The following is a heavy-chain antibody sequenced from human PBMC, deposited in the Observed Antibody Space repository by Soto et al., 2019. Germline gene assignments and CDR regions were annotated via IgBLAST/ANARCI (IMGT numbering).Heavy chain of an antibody. Sequence: GESLKISCQGSGYTFSSYWIAWVRQMPGKGLEWMGIIFPRDFDTRYSPSFQGHVTISVDKSINTAYLQWSSLRASATAMYYCARGYNTGWPIHPYYIAFWAPGTMVTVSS. CDR2: IFPRDFDT. CDR3: ARGYNTGWPIHPYYIAF. V-gene: IGHV5-51*01. J-gene: IGHJ4*02. CDR1: GYTFSSYW. D-gene: IGHD6-19*01.